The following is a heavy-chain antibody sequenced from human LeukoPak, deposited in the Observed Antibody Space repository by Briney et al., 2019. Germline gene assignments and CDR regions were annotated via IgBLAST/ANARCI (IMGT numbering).Heavy chain of an antibody. J-gene: IGHJ5*02. V-gene: IGHV4-39*07. CDR3: ARDGGLLEWLRGTWFDP. CDR1: GGSISSSSYY. D-gene: IGHD3-3*01. Sequence: SETLSLTCTVSGGSISSSSYYWGWIRQPPGKGLEWIGSIYYSGSTYYNPSLKSRVTISVDTSKSQFSLKLSSVTAADTAVYYCARDGGLLEWLRGTWFDPWGQGTLVTVSS. CDR2: IYYSGST.